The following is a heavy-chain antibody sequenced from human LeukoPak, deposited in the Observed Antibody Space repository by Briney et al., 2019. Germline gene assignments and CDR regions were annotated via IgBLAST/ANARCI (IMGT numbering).Heavy chain of an antibody. Sequence: SETLSLTCAVYGGSFSGYYWSWIRQPPGKGLEWIGEINHSGSTNYNPSLKSRVTISVDTSKNQFSLKLSSVTAADTAVYYCARRPYYYGSGSYYLDYWGQGTLVTVSS. CDR1: GGSFSGYY. V-gene: IGHV4-34*01. CDR2: INHSGST. D-gene: IGHD3-10*01. J-gene: IGHJ4*02. CDR3: ARRPYYYGSGSYYLDY.